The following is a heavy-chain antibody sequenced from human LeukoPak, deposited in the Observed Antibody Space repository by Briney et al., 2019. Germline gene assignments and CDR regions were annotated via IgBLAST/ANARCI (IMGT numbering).Heavy chain of an antibody. CDR3: ARDKDHYESSGYYSD. CDR2: INPGGGGT. D-gene: IGHD3-22*01. Sequence: ASVKVSCKASGYIFSSYYIHWVRQAPGQGLEWMGMINPGGGGTSYTEKFQGRVTMTGDTSTSTVYMELSSLGSEDTAIYYCARDKDHYESSGYYSDWGQGTLVTVSS. J-gene: IGHJ4*02. CDR1: GYIFSSYY. V-gene: IGHV1-46*01.